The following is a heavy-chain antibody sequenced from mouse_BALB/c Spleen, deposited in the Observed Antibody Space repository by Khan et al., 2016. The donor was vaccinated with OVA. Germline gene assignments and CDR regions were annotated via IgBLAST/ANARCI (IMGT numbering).Heavy chain of an antibody. CDR3: SRTWAMDY. Sequence: EVELVESGGGLVQPGGSRKLSCAASGFTFSDYGLAWVRQAPGKGPEWVAFISSLAYSIYYADTVPGRFTISIENAKNTLYLEMSSLRSEDTAVYYFSRTWAMDYWGQGTSVTVSS. J-gene: IGHJ4*01. CDR2: ISSLAYSI. CDR1: GFTFSDYG. V-gene: IGHV5-15*02.